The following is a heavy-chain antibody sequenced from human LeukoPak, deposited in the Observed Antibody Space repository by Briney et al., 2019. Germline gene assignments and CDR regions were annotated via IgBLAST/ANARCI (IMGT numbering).Heavy chain of an antibody. CDR1: GGSISSSSYY. V-gene: IGHV3-23*01. CDR2: ISGSGGST. CDR3: AKELHRDSSGHYGD. J-gene: IGHJ4*02. Sequence: ETLSLTCTVSGGSISSSSYYWGWIRQPPGKGLEWVSAISGSGGSTYYADSVKGRFTISRDNSKNTLYLQMNSLRAEDTAVYYCAKELHRDSSGHYGDWGQGTLVTVSS. D-gene: IGHD3-22*01.